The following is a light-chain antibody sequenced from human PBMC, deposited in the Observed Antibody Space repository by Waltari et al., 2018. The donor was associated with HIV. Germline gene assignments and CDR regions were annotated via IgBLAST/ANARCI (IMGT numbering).Light chain of an antibody. CDR1: QSLLYSSNNTNY. CDR3: QQYYDSPT. CDR2: WAS. Sequence: DIVMTQSPDSLAVSLGERATINCKSSQSLLYSSNNTNYLAWYQQKPGQPPKLLIHWASIRESGIPDRFRGSGSGTDFTLTISSLQAEDVAVYYCQQYYDSPTFGPGTKLDIK. J-gene: IGKJ3*01. V-gene: IGKV4-1*01.